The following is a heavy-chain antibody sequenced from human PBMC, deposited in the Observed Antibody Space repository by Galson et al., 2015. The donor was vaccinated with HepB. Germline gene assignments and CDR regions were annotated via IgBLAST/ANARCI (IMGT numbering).Heavy chain of an antibody. V-gene: IGHV3-53*01. J-gene: IGHJ6*02. CDR2: IYSGGST. D-gene: IGHD6-19*01. CDR3: ARDFGLVRGGMDV. Sequence: SLRLSCAASGFTVSSDYMSWVRQAPGKGLEWVSVIYSGGSTYYADSVKGRFTISRDNSKNTLYLQMNSLRAEDTAVYYCARDFGLVRGGMDVWGQATTVTVSS. CDR1: GFTVSSDY.